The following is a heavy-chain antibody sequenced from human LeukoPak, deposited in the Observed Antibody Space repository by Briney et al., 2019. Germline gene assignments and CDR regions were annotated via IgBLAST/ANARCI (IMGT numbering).Heavy chain of an antibody. V-gene: IGHV3-30-3*01. CDR1: GFTFSSYA. J-gene: IGHJ3*02. CDR2: ISYDGSNK. CDR3: ARPYYYDSSGYYDAFDI. D-gene: IGHD3-22*01. Sequence: GGSLRLSCAASGFTFSSYAMHWVRQAPGKGLEWVAVISYDGSNKYYADSVKGRFTISRDNSKNTLYLQMNSLRAEDTAVYYCARPYYYDSSGYYDAFDIWGQGTMVTVSS.